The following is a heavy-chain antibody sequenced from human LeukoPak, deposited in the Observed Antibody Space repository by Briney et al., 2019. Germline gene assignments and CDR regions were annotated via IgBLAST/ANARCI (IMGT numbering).Heavy chain of an antibody. CDR2: INPDDEST. D-gene: IGHD1-26*01. V-gene: IGHV3-74*01. Sequence: PGGSLRLSCAASGFTFRKYWLHWVRQAPGKGLVWVSRINPDDESTSYADSVKGRFTISRDNAKSTLYLQMNSLRAEDTAAYYCLTIVETTIDAFDIWGQGTMVTVSS. CDR1: GFTFRKYW. J-gene: IGHJ3*02. CDR3: LTIVETTIDAFDI.